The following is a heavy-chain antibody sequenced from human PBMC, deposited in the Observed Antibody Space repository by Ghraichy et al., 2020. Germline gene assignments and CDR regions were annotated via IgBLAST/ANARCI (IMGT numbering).Heavy chain of an antibody. CDR3: AKRHGYNWYFDY. CDR2: IRYDGSNQ. J-gene: IGHJ4*02. V-gene: IGHV3-30*02. Sequence: GESLNISCAASGFTFSTYDMHWVRQAPGKGLEWVAFIRYDGSNQQYADSVKGRFAISRDNSKNTVYLQMNSLRAEDTAVFYCAKRHGYNWYFDYWGQGTLVTVSS. CDR1: GFTFSTYD. D-gene: IGHD5-24*01.